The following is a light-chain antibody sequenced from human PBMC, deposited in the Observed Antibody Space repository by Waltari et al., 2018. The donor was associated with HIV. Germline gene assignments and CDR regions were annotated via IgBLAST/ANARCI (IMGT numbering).Light chain of an antibody. CDR2: DVD. V-gene: IGLV2-11*01. Sequence: QSALSQPHSVSGSPGQSVTISCNGSRRDIGGYDHVSWYQRHSGKAPRVIIFDVDKRRAGFPDRIIGSKSGNTASLSISGLQTDDEAEYFCCSYGGSYTWVFGGGTKLTV. J-gene: IGLJ3*02. CDR1: RRDIGGYDH. CDR3: CSYGGSYTWV.